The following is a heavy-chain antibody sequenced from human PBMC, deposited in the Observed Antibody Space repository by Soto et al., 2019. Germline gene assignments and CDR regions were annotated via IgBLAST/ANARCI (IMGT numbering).Heavy chain of an antibody. V-gene: IGHV4-30-4*01. D-gene: IGHD3-3*01. CDR2: IYYSGST. J-gene: IGHJ4*02. CDR1: GFSISSGFY. Sequence: PSETLSLTCNVSGFSISSGFYWSWIRQPPGKGLEWIGYIYYSGSTYYNPSLKSRVTISVDTSKNQFSLKLSSVTAADTAVYYCARDWSGYYNFDYWGQGTLVTVSS. CDR3: ARDWSGYYNFDY.